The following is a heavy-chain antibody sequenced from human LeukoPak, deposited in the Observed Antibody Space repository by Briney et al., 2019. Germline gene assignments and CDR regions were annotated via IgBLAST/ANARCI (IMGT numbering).Heavy chain of an antibody. Sequence: ASVKVSCKASGGTFSSYAISWVRQAPGQGLERMGGIIPIFGTANYAQKFQGRVTITADESTSTAYMELSSLRSEDTAVYYCASSYYDFWSGYHRFDYWGQGTLVTVSS. CDR3: ASSYYDFWSGYHRFDY. CDR2: IIPIFGTA. CDR1: GGTFSSYA. V-gene: IGHV1-69*13. J-gene: IGHJ4*02. D-gene: IGHD3-3*01.